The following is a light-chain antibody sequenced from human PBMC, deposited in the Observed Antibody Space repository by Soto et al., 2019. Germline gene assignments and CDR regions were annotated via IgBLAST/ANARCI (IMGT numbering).Light chain of an antibody. V-gene: IGLV2-11*01. CDR3: CSYAGTFYV. CDR1: SSDVGAYNY. Sequence: QSVLTQPASVSGSPGQSIAISCTGTSSDVGAYNYVSWYQQHPGQAPKLMIYDVSERPSGVPDRFSGSKSGNTASLTISGLQAEDEADYYCCSYAGTFYVFGTGTKVTVL. CDR2: DVS. J-gene: IGLJ1*01.